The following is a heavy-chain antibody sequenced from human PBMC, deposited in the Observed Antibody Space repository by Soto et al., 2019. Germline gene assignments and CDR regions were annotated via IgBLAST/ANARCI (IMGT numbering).Heavy chain of an antibody. CDR2: ISWDGGST. J-gene: IGHJ4*02. D-gene: IGHD3-10*01. Sequence: GGSLRLSCAASGFTFDDYTMHWVRQAPGKGLEWVSLISWDGGSTYYADSVKGRFTISRDNSKNSLYLQMNSLRTEDTALYYCAKEGDAYGSGSYYNGLGPHYFDYWGQGTLVTVSS. CDR3: AKEGDAYGSGSYYNGLGPHYFDY. CDR1: GFTFDDYT. V-gene: IGHV3-43*01.